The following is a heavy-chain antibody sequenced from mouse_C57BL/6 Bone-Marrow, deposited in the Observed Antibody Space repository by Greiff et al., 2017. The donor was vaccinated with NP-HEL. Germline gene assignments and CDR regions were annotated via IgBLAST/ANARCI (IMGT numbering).Heavy chain of an antibody. Sequence: VHLVESGAELSRPGASVKLSCKASGYTFTSYGISWVKQRTGQGLEWIGEIYPRSGNTYYNEKFKGKATLTADKSSSTAYMELRSLTSEDSAVYFCAREDYDMYCLFAYWGQGTLVTVSA. V-gene: IGHV1-81*01. CDR3: AREDYDMYCLFAY. CDR2: IYPRSGNT. J-gene: IGHJ3*01. CDR1: GYTFTSYG. D-gene: IGHD2-4*01.